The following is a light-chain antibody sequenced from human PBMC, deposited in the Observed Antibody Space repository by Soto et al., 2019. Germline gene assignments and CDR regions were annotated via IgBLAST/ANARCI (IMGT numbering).Light chain of an antibody. J-gene: IGLJ2*01. V-gene: IGLV1-47*01. CDR1: DSNIGNNY. CDR2: RSN. CDR3: AAWDDSLGGHVV. Sequence: QSVLTQPPSASGTPGQRVTISCSGSDSNIGNNYVYWYQRLPGTAPKLLMSRSNKRPAGVPDRFSGSKSGTSASLAISGLRSEDEAEYYCAAWDDSLGGHVVFGGGTQLTVL.